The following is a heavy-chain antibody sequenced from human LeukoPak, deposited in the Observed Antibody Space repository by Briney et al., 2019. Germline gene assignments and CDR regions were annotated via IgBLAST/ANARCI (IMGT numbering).Heavy chain of an antibody. CDR2: IYYSGST. J-gene: IGHJ3*02. Sequence: SETLSLTCTVSGGSISSYYWSWIRQPPGKGLEWIGYIYYSGSTNYNPSLKSRVTISVDTSKNQFSLKLSSVTAADTAMYYCARVTSPHAFDIWGQGTMVTVSS. CDR3: ARVTSPHAFDI. V-gene: IGHV4-59*01. D-gene: IGHD2-21*02. CDR1: GGSISSYY.